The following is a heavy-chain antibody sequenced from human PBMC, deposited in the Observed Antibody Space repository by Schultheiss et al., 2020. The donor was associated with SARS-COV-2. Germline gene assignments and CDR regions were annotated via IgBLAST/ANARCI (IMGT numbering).Heavy chain of an antibody. CDR2: IYYSGST. D-gene: IGHD7-27*01. CDR1: GGSISSYY. V-gene: IGHV4-39*01. Sequence: SETLSLTCTVSGGSISSYYWSWIRQPPGKGLEWIGSIYYSGSTYYNPSLKSRVTISVDTSKNQFSLKLSSVTAADTAVYYCARHVTGDTDFDYWGQGTLVTVSS. CDR3: ARHVTGDTDFDY. J-gene: IGHJ4*02.